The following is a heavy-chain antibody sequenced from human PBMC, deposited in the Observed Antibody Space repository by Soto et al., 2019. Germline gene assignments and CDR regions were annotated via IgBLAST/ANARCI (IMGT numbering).Heavy chain of an antibody. V-gene: IGHV3-30*18. CDR1: GFTFSSYG. D-gene: IGHD5-18*01. CDR3: AKERIQLWLLGY. Sequence: QVQLVESGGGVVQPGRSLRLSCAASGFTFSSYGMQWVRQAPGKGLEWVAVISYDGSNKYYADSVKGRFTISRDNSKNTLYLQMNSLRAEDTAVYYCAKERIQLWLLGYWGQGTLVTVSS. J-gene: IGHJ4*02. CDR2: ISYDGSNK.